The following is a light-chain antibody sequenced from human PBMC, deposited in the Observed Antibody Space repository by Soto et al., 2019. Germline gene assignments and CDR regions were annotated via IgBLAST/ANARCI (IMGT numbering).Light chain of an antibody. CDR3: CSYAGSYTFWV. Sequence: QSALTQPRSVSGSPGQSVTISCTGTSSDVGGYNYVSWYQQYPGKAPKLMIYDVIKRPSGVPDRFSGSKSGNTASLTISVLQAEDEADYYCCSYAGSYTFWVFGAGTKLTVL. CDR1: SSDVGGYNY. J-gene: IGLJ3*02. V-gene: IGLV2-11*01. CDR2: DVI.